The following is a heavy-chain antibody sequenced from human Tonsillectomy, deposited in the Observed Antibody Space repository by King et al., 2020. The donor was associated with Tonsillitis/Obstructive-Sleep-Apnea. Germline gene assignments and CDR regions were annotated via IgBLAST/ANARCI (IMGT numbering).Heavy chain of an antibody. CDR3: ASFESGRLPGLRSAYGSFDF. V-gene: IGHV1-69*01. CDR2: IIPIFGTG. Sequence: QLVQSGAEVKKPGSSVKVSCKASGGTFSSYPISWVRQAPGQGLEWMGGIIPIFGTGSYAQKFQGRITITADESTSTAYMELSSLRSEDTAGYYCASFESGRLPGLRSAYGSFDFWGQGTLVTVSS. D-gene: IGHD5-12*01. CDR1: GGTFSSYP. J-gene: IGHJ4*02.